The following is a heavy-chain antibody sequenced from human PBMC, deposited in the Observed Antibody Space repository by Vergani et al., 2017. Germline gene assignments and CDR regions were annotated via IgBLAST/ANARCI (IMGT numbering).Heavy chain of an antibody. CDR3: AKAHPRNSGYDYLYYYHAMDV. V-gene: IGHV3-23*01. D-gene: IGHD5-12*01. CDR2: ISGRGGST. J-gene: IGHJ6*02. CDR1: GFTFNHYA. Sequence: EVQLLESGGDLVQPGGSLRLSCAASGFTFNHYAMNWVRQAPGKGLEWVSGISGRGGSTYSAGPVKGRFTISRDSSKTTLYLQRNSLSAGDTAVYYCAKAHPRNSGYDYLYYYHAMDVWGQGTTVTVSS.